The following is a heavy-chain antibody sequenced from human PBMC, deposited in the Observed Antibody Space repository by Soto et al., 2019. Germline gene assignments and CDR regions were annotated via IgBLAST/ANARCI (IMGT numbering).Heavy chain of an antibody. V-gene: IGHV3-33*01. CDR2: IWYDGSNK. D-gene: IGHD6-13*01. Sequence: PGGSVRLSCAASGFTFSSYGMHWVRQAPGKGLEWVAVIWYDGSNKYYVDSVKGRFTISRDNSKNTLYLQMNSLRAEDTAVYYCARDTLTLAAAGPFGYSGPATLVTLSS. CDR3: ARDTLTLAAAGPFGY. CDR1: GFTFSSYG. J-gene: IGHJ4*02.